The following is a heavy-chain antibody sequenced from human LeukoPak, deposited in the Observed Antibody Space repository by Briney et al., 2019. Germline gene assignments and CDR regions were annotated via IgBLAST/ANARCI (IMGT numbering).Heavy chain of an antibody. CDR2: INHSGST. CDR3: ARDQTYSGSGIYTYFDY. CDR1: GGSFSGYY. J-gene: IGHJ4*02. Sequence: SETLSLTCAVYGGSFSGYYWSWIRQPPGKGLEWIGEINHSGSTNYNPSLKSRVTISVDTSKNQFSLKLSSVTATDTAVYYCARDQTYSGSGIYTYFDYWGQGILVTVSS. V-gene: IGHV4-34*01. D-gene: IGHD3-10*01.